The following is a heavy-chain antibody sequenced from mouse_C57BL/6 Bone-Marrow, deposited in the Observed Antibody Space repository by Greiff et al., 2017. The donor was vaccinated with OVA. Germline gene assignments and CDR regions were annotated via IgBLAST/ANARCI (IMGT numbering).Heavy chain of an antibody. V-gene: IGHV1-69*01. Sequence: QVQLKQPGAELVMPGASVKLSCKASGYTFTSYWMHWVKQRPGQGLEWIGEIDPSDSYTNYNQKFKGKSTLTVDKSSGTAYMQLSSLTSEDSAVYYCARKGRAMDYWGQGTSVTVSS. CDR1: GYTFTSYW. CDR3: ARKGRAMDY. J-gene: IGHJ4*01. CDR2: IDPSDSYT.